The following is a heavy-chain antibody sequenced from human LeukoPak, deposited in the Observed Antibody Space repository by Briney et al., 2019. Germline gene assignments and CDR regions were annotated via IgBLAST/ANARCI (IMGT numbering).Heavy chain of an antibody. CDR3: ARGKQLVRDPYYFDY. V-gene: IGHV4-39*01. CDR1: GDSISSSSSY. D-gene: IGHD6-6*01. J-gene: IGHJ4*02. Sequence: PSETLSLTCTVSGDSISSSSSYWGWIRQPPGEGLEWIGSIYYSGSTYYNTSLKSRVTISVDTSKNQFSLRLNSVTAADTAVYYCARGKQLVRDPYYFDYWGQGTLVTVSS. CDR2: IYYSGST.